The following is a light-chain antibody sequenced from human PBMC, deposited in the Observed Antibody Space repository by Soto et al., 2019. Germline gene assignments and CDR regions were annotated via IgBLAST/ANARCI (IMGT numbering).Light chain of an antibody. CDR1: SSDVGAYNY. CDR2: EVT. Sequence: QSALTQPPSASGSPGQSVTISCTGTSSDVGAYNYVSWYQQYPGIAPKLMIYEVTKRPSGVPDRFSGSKSGNTASLTVSGLQAEDEAEYYCTAYVGNDIWVFGGGTKVTVL. J-gene: IGLJ3*02. CDR3: TAYVGNDIWV. V-gene: IGLV2-8*01.